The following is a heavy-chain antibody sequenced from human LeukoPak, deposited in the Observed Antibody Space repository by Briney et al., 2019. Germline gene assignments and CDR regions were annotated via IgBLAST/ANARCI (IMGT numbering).Heavy chain of an antibody. Sequence: ASVKVSCKASGYTFTCYYMHWVRQAPGQGLEWMGRINPNSGGTNYAQKFQGRVTMTKDTSISTAYMELSRLRSDDTAVYYCARDQAYYYGSSDPTGDYWGQGTLVTVSS. J-gene: IGHJ4*02. CDR1: GYTFTCYY. CDR2: INPNSGGT. D-gene: IGHD3-22*01. CDR3: ARDQAYYYGSSDPTGDY. V-gene: IGHV1-2*06.